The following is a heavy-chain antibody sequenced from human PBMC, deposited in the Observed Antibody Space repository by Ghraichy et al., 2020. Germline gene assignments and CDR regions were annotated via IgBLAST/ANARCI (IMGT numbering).Heavy chain of an antibody. V-gene: IGHV4-30-4*01. CDR2: IYHAGRT. CDR1: GGSIRSGDYY. Sequence: SETLSLTCTISGGSIRSGDYYWSWIRQPPGKGLQWIGHIYHAGRTYFNPSLNGRLSLSLDTSEKQSSLNLTSMTAADTAIYYCARGRIAAQFFDSWGQGALVTVSS. J-gene: IGHJ4*02. D-gene: IGHD2-15*01. CDR3: ARGRIAAQFFDS.